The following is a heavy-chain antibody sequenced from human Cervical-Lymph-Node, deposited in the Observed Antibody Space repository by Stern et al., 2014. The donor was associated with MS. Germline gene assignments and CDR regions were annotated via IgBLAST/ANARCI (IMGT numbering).Heavy chain of an antibody. CDR1: GFTASNFG. J-gene: IGHJ4*02. CDR2: ISGSSTTI. D-gene: IGHD6-19*01. CDR3: AREVQQWLISFGY. Sequence: MQLVQSGGGLVQPGGSLRVSCVVSGFTASNFGINWVRQAPGKGLEWISYISGSSTTIYYADSVKGRFTISRDNAKNSVFLQMNSLRDEDTAVYYCAREVQQWLISFGYWGQGTLVTVSS. V-gene: IGHV3-48*02.